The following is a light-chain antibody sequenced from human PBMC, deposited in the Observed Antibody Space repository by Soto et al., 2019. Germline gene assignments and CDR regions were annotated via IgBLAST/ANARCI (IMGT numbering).Light chain of an antibody. Sequence: QSVLTQPASVSGSPGQSIAISCTGTSSEVGGYSYVSWYQQQPGKAPKLVISDVSNRPSGVSDRFSGSKSGNTASLTIFGLHTEDEADYYCPSYTTSSTYVFGTGTRSPS. V-gene: IGLV2-14*01. CDR2: DVS. J-gene: IGLJ1*01. CDR3: PSYTTSSTYV. CDR1: SSEVGGYSY.